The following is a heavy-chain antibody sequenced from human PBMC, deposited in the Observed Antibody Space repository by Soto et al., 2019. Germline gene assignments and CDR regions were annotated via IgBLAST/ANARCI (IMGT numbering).Heavy chain of an antibody. V-gene: IGHV4-39*03. CDR1: GASFTSSRYF. CDR2: TYYGGMT. CDR3: LHIPVVGGGNRVYYSSDMDV. J-gene: IGHJ6*02. Sequence: ETLSLTCSVSGASFTSSRYFWGWVRQPPGKGLEWIASTYYGGMTYYTPSLKRRVSISVDTSKSQFSLRLNSVTAADTAVYYCLHIPVVGGGNRVYYSSDMDVWGQGTAVTV. D-gene: IGHD6-19*01.